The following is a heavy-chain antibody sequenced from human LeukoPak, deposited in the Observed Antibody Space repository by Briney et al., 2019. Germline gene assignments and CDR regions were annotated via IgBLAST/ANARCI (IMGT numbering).Heavy chain of an antibody. CDR1: GGTFSIYA. CDR2: IIPIFGTA. D-gene: IGHD2-2*01. Sequence: SVKVSCKASGGTFSIYAISWVRQDPGQGLGWMGGIIPIFGTANYAQKFQGRVTITADESTSTAYMELSSLRSEDTAVYYCARGQGPYCSSTSCSYFYYYYMDVWGKGTTVTVSS. V-gene: IGHV1-69*13. CDR3: ARGQGPYCSSTSCSYFYYYYMDV. J-gene: IGHJ6*03.